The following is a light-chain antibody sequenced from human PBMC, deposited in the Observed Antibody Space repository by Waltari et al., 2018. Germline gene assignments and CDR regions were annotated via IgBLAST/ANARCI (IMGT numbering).Light chain of an antibody. CDR2: RNN. CDR3: APWDDSLSGWV. Sequence: QSVLTQPPSASGAPGQRVTISCSGSSSNIGNNYVSWYQQLPGTVPKLPIYRNNQRATGVPDRFSGSKSGTSASLAISGLRSEDEAYYYCAPWDDSLSGWVFGGGTKLTVL. V-gene: IGLV1-47*01. J-gene: IGLJ3*02. CDR1: SSNIGNNY.